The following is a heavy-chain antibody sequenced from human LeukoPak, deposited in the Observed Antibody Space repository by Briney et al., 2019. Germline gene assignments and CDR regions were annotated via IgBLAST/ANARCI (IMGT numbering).Heavy chain of an antibody. CDR3: AREDVWGSYRQKLDY. CDR1: GGTFSSCA. V-gene: IGHV1-69*13. J-gene: IGHJ4*02. D-gene: IGHD3-16*02. CDR2: IIPIFGTA. Sequence: ASVKVSCKASGGTFSSCAISWVRQAPGQGLEWMGGIIPIFGTANYAQKFQGRVTITADESTSTAYMELSSLRSEDTAVYYCAREDVWGSYRQKLDYWGQGTLVTVSS.